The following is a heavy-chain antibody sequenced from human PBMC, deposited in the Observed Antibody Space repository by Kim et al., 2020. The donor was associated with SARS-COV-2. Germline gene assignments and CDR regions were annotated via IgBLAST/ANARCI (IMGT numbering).Heavy chain of an antibody. Sequence: GGSLRLSCAASGFTFDDYAMHWVRQAPGKGLEWVSGISWNSGSIGYADSVKGRFTISRDNAKNSLYLQMNSLRAEDTALYYCAKGAGYSSSSGVDYWGQGTLVTVSS. J-gene: IGHJ4*02. V-gene: IGHV3-9*01. CDR1: GFTFDDYA. D-gene: IGHD6-6*01. CDR3: AKGAGYSSSSGVDY. CDR2: ISWNSGSI.